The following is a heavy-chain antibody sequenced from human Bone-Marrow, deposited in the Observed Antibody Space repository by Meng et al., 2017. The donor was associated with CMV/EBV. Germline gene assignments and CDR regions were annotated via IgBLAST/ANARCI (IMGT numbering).Heavy chain of an antibody. Sequence: SVKVSCKASGGTFSSYTISWVRQAPGQGLEWMGRIIPILGIANYARKFQGRVTITADKSTSTAYMELSSLRSEDTAVYYCASTVVVPAATSYYYYYYGMDVWGQGTTVTVSS. CDR2: IIPILGIA. D-gene: IGHD2-2*01. V-gene: IGHV1-69*02. CDR3: ASTVVVPAATSYYYYYYGMDV. CDR1: GGTFSSYT. J-gene: IGHJ6*02.